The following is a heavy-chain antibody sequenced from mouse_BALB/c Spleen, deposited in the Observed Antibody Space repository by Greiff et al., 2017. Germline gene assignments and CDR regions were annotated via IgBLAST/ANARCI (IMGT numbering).Heavy chain of an antibody. J-gene: IGHJ3*01. D-gene: IGHD2-14*01. CDR3: ARSDRYDDVFAD. Sequence: QLQQSGPELVKPGASVTMSCKASGYTFPSYVMHWVKQKPGQGLEWIGYINPYNDGTKYNEKFKGKATLTSDKSSSTAYMELSSLTSEDSAVYYCARSDRYDDVFADWGQGTLVTVSA. CDR1: GYTFPSYV. CDR2: INPYNDGT. V-gene: IGHV1-14*01.